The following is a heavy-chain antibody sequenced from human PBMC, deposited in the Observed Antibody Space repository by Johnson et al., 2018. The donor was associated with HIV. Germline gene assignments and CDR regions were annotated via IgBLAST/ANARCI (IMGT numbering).Heavy chain of an antibody. CDR3: ARDRSKVGAFDI. CDR1: GFTVSSNY. Sequence: VQLVESGGGLVQPGGSLRLSCAASGFTVSSNYMSWVRQAPGKGLEWVSAIGTAGDTYYPGSVKGRFTISRENAKNSLYLQMNSLRAGDTAVYYCARDRSKVGAFDIWGQGTMVTVYS. D-gene: IGHD4-23*01. V-gene: IGHV3-13*01. CDR2: IGTAGDT. J-gene: IGHJ3*02.